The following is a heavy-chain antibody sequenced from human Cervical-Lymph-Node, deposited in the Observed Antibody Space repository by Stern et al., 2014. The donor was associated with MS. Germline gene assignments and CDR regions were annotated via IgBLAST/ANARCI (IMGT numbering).Heavy chain of an antibody. Sequence: MQLVESGGGLVKPGGSLRLSCAASGFTFSDYYMSWIRQAPGKGLEWVSYLSSSGSTQYYAASVTGRFTTSQDQAKTSLYLQMNSLRAEDTAVYYCARERGGGSSSWYKYYYYYGRDVWGQGTTVTVSS. CDR2: LSSSGSTQ. D-gene: IGHD6-13*01. V-gene: IGHV3-11*01. CDR3: ARERGGGSSSWYKYYYYYGRDV. CDR1: GFTFSDYY. J-gene: IGHJ6*02.